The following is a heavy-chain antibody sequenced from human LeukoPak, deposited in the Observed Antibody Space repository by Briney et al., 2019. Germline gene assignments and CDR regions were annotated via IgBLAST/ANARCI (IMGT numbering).Heavy chain of an antibody. V-gene: IGHV1-2*02. CDR2: INPNSGGT. CDR1: EYTFTGYY. Sequence: ASVKVSCKASEYTFTGYYMHWVRQAPGQGLEWMGWINPNSGGTNYAQKFQGRVTMTRDTSISTAYMELSRLRSGDTAVYYCARGRYCSSTSCHEFDYWGQGTLVTVSS. CDR3: ARGRYCSSTSCHEFDY. J-gene: IGHJ4*02. D-gene: IGHD2-2*01.